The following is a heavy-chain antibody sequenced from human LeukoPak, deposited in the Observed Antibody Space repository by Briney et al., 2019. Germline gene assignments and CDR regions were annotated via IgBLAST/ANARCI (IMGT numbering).Heavy chain of an antibody. CDR1: GGSISSYY. CDR2: IYYSGRT. Sequence: LETLSLTCGVSGGSISSYYWSWFRQTPGKGLEWIGYIYYSGRTNYNPALRGRVTISVDTSENQFSLRLTSVTAADTAVYYCARGLAGYSGGDDAFDAWGQGTMVTAS. J-gene: IGHJ3*01. CDR3: ARGLAGYSGGDDAFDA. V-gene: IGHV4-59*01. D-gene: IGHD6-19*01.